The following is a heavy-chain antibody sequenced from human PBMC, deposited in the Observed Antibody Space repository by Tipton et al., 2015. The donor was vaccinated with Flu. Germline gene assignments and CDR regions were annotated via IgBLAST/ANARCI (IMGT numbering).Heavy chain of an antibody. D-gene: IGHD4-17*01. Sequence: TLSLTCTVSGDSLTNGRYWDWVRQPPGKGLEWIGNIHHRGSTCYSPSLKSRVTISMDTSKNQFSLTLISVTAADTAIYYCARDRPYGDFSETLDYWGQGMLVTISS. J-gene: IGHJ4*02. CDR2: IHHRGST. CDR1: GDSLTNGRY. V-gene: IGHV4-38-2*02. CDR3: ARDRPYGDFSETLDY.